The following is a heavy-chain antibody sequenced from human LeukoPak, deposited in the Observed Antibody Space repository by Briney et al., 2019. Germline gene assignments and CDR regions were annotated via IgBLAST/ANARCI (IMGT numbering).Heavy chain of an antibody. CDR2: INPNGGST. V-gene: IGHV1-46*01. D-gene: IGHD3-22*01. Sequence: ASVNVSCKASGYTFTSYYMDWVRHAPGQGLEWIGIINPNGGSTSYAQKFQGRVTMTRDTSTSTVYMELSSPRSEDTAVCYCARDWYYYDSSGYGAFDIWGQGTMVTVSS. J-gene: IGHJ3*02. CDR1: GYTFTSYY. CDR3: ARDWYYYDSSGYGAFDI.